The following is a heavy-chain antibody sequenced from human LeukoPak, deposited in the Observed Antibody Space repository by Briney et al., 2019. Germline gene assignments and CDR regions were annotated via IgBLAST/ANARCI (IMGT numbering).Heavy chain of an antibody. V-gene: IGHV3-64D*06. CDR1: GFTFNTYT. Sequence: GGSLRLSCSASGFTFNTYTMHWVRQAPGMGLECVSAITTNGGSTYYADSVKGRFTISRDNSKNTLYLQMSSLRTEDTAVYYCVKADNSGYYYGYFQHWGQGTLVTASS. D-gene: IGHD3-22*01. J-gene: IGHJ1*01. CDR2: ITTNGGST. CDR3: VKADNSGYYYGYFQH.